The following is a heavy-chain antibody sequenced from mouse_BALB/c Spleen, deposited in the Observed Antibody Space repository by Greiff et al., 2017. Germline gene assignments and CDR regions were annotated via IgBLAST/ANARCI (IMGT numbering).Heavy chain of an antibody. CDR3: TRSTMVTPFDD. CDR2: IYPSDSYT. V-gene: IGHV1-69*02. D-gene: IGHD2-2*01. Sequence: QVQLQQPGAELVRPGASVKLSCKASGYTFTSYWINWVKQRPGQGLEWIGNIYPSDSYTNYNQKFKDKATLTVDKSSSTAYMQLSSPTSEDSAVYYCTRSTMVTPFDDWGQGTTLTVSS. CDR1: GYTFTSYW. J-gene: IGHJ2*01.